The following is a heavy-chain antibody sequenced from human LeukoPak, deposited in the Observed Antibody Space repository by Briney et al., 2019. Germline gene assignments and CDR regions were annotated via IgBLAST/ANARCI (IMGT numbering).Heavy chain of an antibody. V-gene: IGHV3-30*18. CDR3: AKNAHYQGYSYGGIDY. D-gene: IGHD5-18*01. Sequence: PGGSLRLSCAASGFTFSSYWMSWVRQAPGKGLEWVAVISYDGSDKYSADSVKGRFTISRDNSKNTLYLQMNSLRAEDTAVYYCAKNAHYQGYSYGGIDYWGQGTLVTVSS. J-gene: IGHJ4*02. CDR2: ISYDGSDK. CDR1: GFTFSSYW.